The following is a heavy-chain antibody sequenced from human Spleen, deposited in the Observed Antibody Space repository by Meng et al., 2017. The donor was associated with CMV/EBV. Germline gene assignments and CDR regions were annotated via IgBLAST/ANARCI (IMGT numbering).Heavy chain of an antibody. V-gene: IGHV3-30*04. CDR1: GFTFSRYA. CDR3: ARDSVVVIARWDY. D-gene: IGHD2-21*01. Sequence: CAAAGFTFSRYAMHWVRQAPGKGLEWAAAISYDAGNKYYADSVEGRFTISRDNSKNTLYLQMNSLRTEDTAVYYCARDSVVVIARWDYWGQGTLVTVSS. J-gene: IGHJ4*02. CDR2: ISYDAGNK.